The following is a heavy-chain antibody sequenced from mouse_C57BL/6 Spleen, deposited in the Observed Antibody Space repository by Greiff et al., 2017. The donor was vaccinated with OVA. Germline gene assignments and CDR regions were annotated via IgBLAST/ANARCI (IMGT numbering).Heavy chain of an antibody. CDR3: ARTITTVVATDY. D-gene: IGHD1-1*01. J-gene: IGHJ2*01. Sequence: QVQLMESGPELVKPGASVKISCKASGYAFSSSWMNWVKQRPGKGLEWIGRIYPGDGDTNYNGKFKGKATLTADKSSSTAYMQLSSLTSEDSAVYFCARTITTVVATDYWGQGTTLTVSS. V-gene: IGHV1-82*01. CDR1: GYAFSSSW. CDR2: IYPGDGDT.